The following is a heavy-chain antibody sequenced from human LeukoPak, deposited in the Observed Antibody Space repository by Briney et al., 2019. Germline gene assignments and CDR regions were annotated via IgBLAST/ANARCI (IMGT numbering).Heavy chain of an antibody. V-gene: IGHV3-64*01. CDR3: AKDRGTYYDIYRYFDY. J-gene: IGHJ4*02. Sequence: PGGSLRLSCAASGFTFSSYAMHWVRQAPGKGLEYVSAISSNGGSTYYANSVKGRFTISRDNSKNTLYLQMNSLRAEDTAVYYCAKDRGTYYDIYRYFDYWGQGTLVTVSS. CDR1: GFTFSSYA. D-gene: IGHD3-9*01. CDR2: ISSNGGST.